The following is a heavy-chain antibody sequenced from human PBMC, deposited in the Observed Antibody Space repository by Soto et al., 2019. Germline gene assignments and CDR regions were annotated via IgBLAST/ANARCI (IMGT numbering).Heavy chain of an antibody. D-gene: IGHD3-10*01. Sequence: ASVKVSCNACRYTFTAYFMHRVRQAPGQGLEWMGWINPYSGGADYAQSFQGRGTMTRDTSISTVYMELSRLRFDDTAVYYCARVIRGAYYNSPLDTWGQGTVVTVSS. CDR2: INPYSGGA. V-gene: IGHV1-2*02. CDR3: ARVIRGAYYNSPLDT. CDR1: RYTFTAYF. J-gene: IGHJ5*02.